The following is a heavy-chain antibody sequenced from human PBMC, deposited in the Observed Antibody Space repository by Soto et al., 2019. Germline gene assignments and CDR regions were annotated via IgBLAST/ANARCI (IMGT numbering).Heavy chain of an antibody. Sequence: GASVKVSCKASGYTFTSYYMHWVRQAPGQGLEWMGIINPSGGSTSYAQKFQGRVTMARDTSTSTFYMELSSLRSEDTAVYYCARDLIVVVPAAPTIDAFDIWGQGTMVTVS. D-gene: IGHD2-2*01. CDR2: INPSGGST. J-gene: IGHJ3*02. CDR3: ARDLIVVVPAAPTIDAFDI. CDR1: GYTFTSYY. V-gene: IGHV1-46*03.